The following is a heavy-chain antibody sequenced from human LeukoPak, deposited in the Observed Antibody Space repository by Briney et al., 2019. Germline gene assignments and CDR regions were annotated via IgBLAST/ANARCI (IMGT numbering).Heavy chain of an antibody. Sequence: PGRSLRLSCAASGFTFSSYAMNWVRQAPGKGLEWVSSISSSSSYIYYADSVKGRFTISRDNAKNSLYLQMNSLRAEDTAVYYCARDHPHSSVLRFLEWFPWFDPWGQGTLVTVSS. V-gene: IGHV3-21*01. CDR2: ISSSSSYI. CDR3: ARDHPHSSVLRFLEWFPWFDP. J-gene: IGHJ5*02. CDR1: GFTFSSYA. D-gene: IGHD3-3*01.